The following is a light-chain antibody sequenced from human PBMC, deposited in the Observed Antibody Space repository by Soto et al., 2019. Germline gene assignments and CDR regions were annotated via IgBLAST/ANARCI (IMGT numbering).Light chain of an antibody. V-gene: IGLV2-14*03. CDR3: ISYTDRQSYL. Sequence: QSVLAQPASVSGSPGQSITISCSGTSSDIGSYNHVAWYQQFPGKSPKLMIYAVSDWPSGVSDRFSGSKSGITASLTISGLQTEDEADYYCISYTDRQSYLFGTGTKVTVL. J-gene: IGLJ1*01. CDR1: SSDIGSYNH. CDR2: AVS.